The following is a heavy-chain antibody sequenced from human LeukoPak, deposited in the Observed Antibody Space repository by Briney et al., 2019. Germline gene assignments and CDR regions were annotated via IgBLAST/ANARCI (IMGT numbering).Heavy chain of an antibody. D-gene: IGHD4-11*01. Sequence: SVKVSCKASGGTFSSYTISWVRQAPGQGLEWMGGIIPIFGTANYAQKFQGRVTITADESTSTAYMELSSLRSEDTAVYYCARDQDSNYGQYYYMDVWGKGTTVTVSS. V-gene: IGHV1-69*13. CDR2: IIPIFGTA. J-gene: IGHJ6*03. CDR3: ARDQDSNYGQYYYMDV. CDR1: GGTFSSYT.